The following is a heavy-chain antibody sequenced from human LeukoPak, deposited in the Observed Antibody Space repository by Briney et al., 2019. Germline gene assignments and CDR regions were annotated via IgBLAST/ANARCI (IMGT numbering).Heavy chain of an antibody. Sequence: GGSLRLSCEASGFRFCDYWTTWVRQAPGKGLEWVANIKEDGREKYYVDSVKGRFTLSKDNAKNSVYLQMNSLGAEDTAVYYNARGWGEKGYCRGGTCNNPQFDYWGQGILVTVSS. CDR3: ARGWGEKGYCRGGTCNNPQFDY. D-gene: IGHD2-15*01. CDR1: GFRFCDYW. V-gene: IGHV3-7*01. J-gene: IGHJ4*02. CDR2: IKEDGREK.